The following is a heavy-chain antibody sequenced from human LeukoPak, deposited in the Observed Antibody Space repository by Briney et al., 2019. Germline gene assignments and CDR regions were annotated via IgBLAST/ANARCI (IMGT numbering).Heavy chain of an antibody. D-gene: IGHD2-2*01. CDR2: IHHSGST. J-gene: IGHJ4*02. Sequence: SQTLSLTCDVSGYSISSGHYWGWIRQPPGKGLEYIGSIHHSGSTYYNPSLKSRVTISVDTSIDQFSLKLSSVTAADTAVYYCARRYCSSTSCYLDYWGQGILATVSS. CDR1: GYSISSGHY. CDR3: ARRYCSSTSCYLDY. V-gene: IGHV4-38-2*01.